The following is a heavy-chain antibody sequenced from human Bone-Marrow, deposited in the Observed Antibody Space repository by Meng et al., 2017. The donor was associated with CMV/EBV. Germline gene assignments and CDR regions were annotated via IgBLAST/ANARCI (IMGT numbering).Heavy chain of an antibody. J-gene: IGHJ3*02. CDR3: ARDRRYCSSTSCYWGDAFDI. CDR1: GDTFSSYA. D-gene: IGHD2-2*01. Sequence: SVKVSCKASGDTFSSYAISWVRQAPGQGLEWMGGIIPIFGTANYAQKFQGRVTMTRDTSISTAYMELSRLRSDDTAVYYCARDRRYCSSTSCYWGDAFDIWGQGTMVTVSS. V-gene: IGHV1-69*05. CDR2: IIPIFGTA.